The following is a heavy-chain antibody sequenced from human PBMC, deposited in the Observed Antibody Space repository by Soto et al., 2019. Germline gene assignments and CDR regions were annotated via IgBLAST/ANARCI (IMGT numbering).Heavy chain of an antibody. CDR3: AGAPHSTFYGGNSGAFDI. CDR2: INPNSGGT. D-gene: IGHD4-17*01. J-gene: IGHJ3*02. V-gene: IGHV1-2*04. Sequence: ASVNVSCKSSGYTFTGCDIHWVRQAPGQGLEWMGWINPNSGGTNYAQKFQGWVTMTRDTSISTAYMELSRLRSDDTAVYYCAGAPHSTFYGGNSGAFDIWGQGTMVTVSS. CDR1: GYTFTGCD.